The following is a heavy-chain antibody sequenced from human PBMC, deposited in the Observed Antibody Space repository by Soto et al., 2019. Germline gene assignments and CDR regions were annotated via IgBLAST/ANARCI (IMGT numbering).Heavy chain of an antibody. CDR3: ARDWSLSIFGVVYTGYGMDV. J-gene: IGHJ6*02. CDR1: GYTFTSYY. D-gene: IGHD3-3*01. Sequence: QVQLVQSGAAVKKPGASVKVSCKASGYTFTSYYMHWVRQAPGQGLEWMGIINPSGGSTSYAQKFQGRVTMTRDTSTSTVYMELSSLRSEDTAVYYCARDWSLSIFGVVYTGYGMDVWGQGTTVTVSS. V-gene: IGHV1-46*01. CDR2: INPSGGST.